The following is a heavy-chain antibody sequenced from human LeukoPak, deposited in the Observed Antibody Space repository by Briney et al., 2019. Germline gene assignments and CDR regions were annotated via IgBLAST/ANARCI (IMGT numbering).Heavy chain of an antibody. D-gene: IGHD6-13*01. Sequence: GGSLRLSCAASGFTFSSYGMHWVRQAPGKGLEWVAFIRYDGSNKYYADSVKGRFTISRDNSKNTLYLQMNSLRAEDTAVYYCARAPGYSSSWFFGGQLIPPSDPEHYYMDVWGKGTTVTVSS. J-gene: IGHJ6*03. CDR3: ARAPGYSSSWFFGGQLIPPSDPEHYYMDV. CDR2: IRYDGSNK. CDR1: GFTFSSYG. V-gene: IGHV3-30*02.